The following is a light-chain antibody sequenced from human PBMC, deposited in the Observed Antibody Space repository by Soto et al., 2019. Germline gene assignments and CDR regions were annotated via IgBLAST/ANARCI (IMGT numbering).Light chain of an antibody. Sequence: DLQMTQSPSSLSASVGDRVTITCRASQSINSYLNWYQQKPGKAPKLLIFATSILQSGVPSRFSGSGSGTDFTLTISSLQPEDFATYHCQQSYSFPQTFGQGTKVEIK. CDR2: ATS. CDR3: QQSYSFPQT. J-gene: IGKJ1*01. V-gene: IGKV1-39*01. CDR1: QSINSY.